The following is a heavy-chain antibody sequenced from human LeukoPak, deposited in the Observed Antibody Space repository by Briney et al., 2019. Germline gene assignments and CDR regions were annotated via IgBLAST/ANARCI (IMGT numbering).Heavy chain of an antibody. CDR2: IYVDGRAT. Sequence: GGSLRLSCVASGFTFSNYWMHWVRQPPGKGLVWVSRIYVDGRATNYADSVKGRFTISRDNAKNTVYLEMNSLSVEDTATYYCIRDFRSADLWGQGTLVTVTS. J-gene: IGHJ5*02. CDR1: GFTFSNYW. CDR3: IRDFRSADL. V-gene: IGHV3-74*01.